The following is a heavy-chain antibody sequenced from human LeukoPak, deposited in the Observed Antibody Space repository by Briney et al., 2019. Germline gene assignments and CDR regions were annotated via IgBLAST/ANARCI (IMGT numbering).Heavy chain of an antibody. V-gene: IGHV3-74*01. D-gene: IGHD4-11*01. CDR3: AKDLYSNYGPADY. CDR2: INSDGSTT. Sequence: PGGSLRLSCAASGLTFSGYWMHWVRQAPGKGLVWVSRINSDGSTTTYADSVKGRFTISRDNAKKTLYLQMNSLRDEDTAVYYCAKDLYSNYGPADYWGQGNLVTVSS. CDR1: GLTFSGYW. J-gene: IGHJ4*02.